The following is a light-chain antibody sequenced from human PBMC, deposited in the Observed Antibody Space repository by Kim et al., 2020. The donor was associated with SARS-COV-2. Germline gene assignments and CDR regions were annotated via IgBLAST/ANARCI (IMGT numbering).Light chain of an antibody. Sequence: GQTFTISCSGSTSNIGNNYVYWYQQLPRTAPKLLIYSNNQRPSGVPDRFSGSKSGTSASLAISGLRSEDEADYHCAAWDDSLSGPVFGGGTQLTVL. CDR3: AAWDDSLSGPV. V-gene: IGLV1-47*01. CDR2: SNN. CDR1: TSNIGNNY. J-gene: IGLJ3*02.